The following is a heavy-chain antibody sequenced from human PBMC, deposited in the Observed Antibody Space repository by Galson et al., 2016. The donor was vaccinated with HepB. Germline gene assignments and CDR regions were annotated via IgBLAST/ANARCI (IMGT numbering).Heavy chain of an antibody. J-gene: IGHJ4*02. CDR3: AHRGSGWYRFDY. Sequence: PALVKPTQTLTLTCAFSGFSVTTTGVGVGWVRQPPGKALEWLALISWDDNERYNPSLKSRLTLTKDASKNQVVLTMTNMDPVDSATYYCAHRGSGWYRFDYWGQGILVTVSS. CDR1: GFSVTTTGVG. CDR2: ISWDDNE. D-gene: IGHD6-19*01. V-gene: IGHV2-5*02.